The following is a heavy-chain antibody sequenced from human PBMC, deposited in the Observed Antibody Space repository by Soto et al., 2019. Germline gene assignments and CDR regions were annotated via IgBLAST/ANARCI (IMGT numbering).Heavy chain of an antibody. CDR3: ARDLIGFRGWYLGVSYYGMDV. CDR1: GFTFSSYA. Sequence: LRLSCAASGFTFSSYAMHWVRQAPGKGLEWVAVISYDGSNKYYADSVKGRFTISRDNSKNTLYLQMNSLRAEDTAVYYCARDLIGFRGWYLGVSYYGMDVWGQGTTVTVSS. J-gene: IGHJ6*02. V-gene: IGHV3-30-3*01. CDR2: ISYDGSNK. D-gene: IGHD6-19*01.